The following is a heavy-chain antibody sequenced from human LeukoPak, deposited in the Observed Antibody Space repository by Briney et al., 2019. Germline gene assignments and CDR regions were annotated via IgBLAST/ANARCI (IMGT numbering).Heavy chain of an antibody. Sequence: GGSLRLSCAASGFIFSSYDMTWVRQAPGRGLEYVASISYGGEYTFYSGSVRGRFTVSRDNSRNVLFLEMNSLRAEDTALYFCAMELPGNPYYFHYWGQGALVTVS. CDR2: ISYGGEYT. D-gene: IGHD1-14*01. CDR3: AMELPGNPYYFHY. V-gene: IGHV3-23*01. CDR1: GFIFSSYD. J-gene: IGHJ4*02.